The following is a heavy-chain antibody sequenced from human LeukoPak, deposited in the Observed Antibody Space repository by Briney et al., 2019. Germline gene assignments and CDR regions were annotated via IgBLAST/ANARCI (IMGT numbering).Heavy chain of an antibody. J-gene: IGHJ6*02. V-gene: IGHV3-21*01. CDR3: ARHEPVITLSSYYYGMDV. CDR1: GFTFSTYS. D-gene: IGHD1-14*01. CDR2: ISTSSTYI. Sequence: GGSLRLSCAASGFTFSTYSMNWVRQAPGKGLEWVSSISTSSTYIYYADSVKGRFTISRDNAKNALYLQMNSLRAEDTAVYYCARHEPVITLSSYYYGMDVWGPGTTVTVSS.